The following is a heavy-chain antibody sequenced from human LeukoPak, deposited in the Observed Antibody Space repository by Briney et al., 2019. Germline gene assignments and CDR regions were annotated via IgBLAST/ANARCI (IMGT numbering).Heavy chain of an antibody. CDR3: ARQGIDSSDDYYYYGMDV. J-gene: IGHJ6*02. D-gene: IGHD2-15*01. V-gene: IGHV4-39*01. CDR2: VFHSGST. CDR1: GGSLSSTTHY. Sequence: SETLSLTCTVSGGSLSSTTHYWGWIRQPPGKGLEWIGNVFHSGSTSYNPSLKSRVTISVDTSKTQFSLKLSSVTAADTAVYYCARQGIDSSDDYYYYGMDVWGQGTTVTVSS.